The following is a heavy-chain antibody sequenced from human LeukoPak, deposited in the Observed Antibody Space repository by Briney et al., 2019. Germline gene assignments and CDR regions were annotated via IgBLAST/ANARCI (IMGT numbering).Heavy chain of an antibody. V-gene: IGHV4-59*08. CDR1: GGSIRNYY. J-gene: IGHJ4*02. D-gene: IGHD2-21*02. CDR2: IYNSGST. Sequence: EPSETLSLTCTVSGGSIRNYYWSWIRQPPGKGLEWIGYIYNSGSTNYNPSLKSRVTISADTSKNQFSLRLTSVTAADTGVYYCARHYSPDFCADDCYTFDYWGQGTLVTVSS. CDR3: ARHYSPDFCADDCYTFDY.